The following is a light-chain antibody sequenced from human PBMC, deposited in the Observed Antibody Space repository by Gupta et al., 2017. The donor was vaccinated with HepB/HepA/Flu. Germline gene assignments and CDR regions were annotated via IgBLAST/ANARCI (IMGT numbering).Light chain of an antibody. CDR3: VGWDDSLSGYV. J-gene: IGLJ1*01. CDR2: NDN. CDR1: SSNIGNDN. V-gene: IGLV1-47*02. Sequence: QPVLTQPPSASGTPGQRDTISCSGSSSNIGNDNAYWYQQLPGTAPKLLIYNDNQRPSGVPDRFSGSKSGTTASLAISGLRSEDEADYYCVGWDDSLSGYVFGAGTKVTVL.